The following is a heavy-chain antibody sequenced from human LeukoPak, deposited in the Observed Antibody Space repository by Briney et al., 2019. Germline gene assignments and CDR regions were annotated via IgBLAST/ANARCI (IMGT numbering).Heavy chain of an antibody. CDR3: ARVGVLDSSGWRHFDY. CDR2: ISYDGSNK. Sequence: GRSLRLSCAASGFTFSSYAMHWVRQAPGKGLEWVAVISYDGSNKYYADSVKGRFTISRDNSKNTLYLQMNSLRAEDTAVYYCARVGVLDSSGWRHFDYWGQGTLVTVSS. D-gene: IGHD6-19*01. CDR1: GFTFSSYA. V-gene: IGHV3-30*04. J-gene: IGHJ4*02.